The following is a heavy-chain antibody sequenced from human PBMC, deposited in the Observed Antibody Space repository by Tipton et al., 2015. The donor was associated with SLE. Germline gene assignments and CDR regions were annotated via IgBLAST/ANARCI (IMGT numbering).Heavy chain of an antibody. CDR2: INDSGST. CDR3: ARGNHDDMDV. J-gene: IGHJ6*03. CDR1: GGSFSDYY. D-gene: IGHD1-14*01. V-gene: IGHV4-34*01. Sequence: AGLVKPSETLSLTCAVYGGSFSDYYWSWIRQPPGKGLEWIGEINDSGSTKYSPSLKSRVTISVDTSKNQFSLKLSSVTAADTAVYYCARGNHDDMDVWGKGTTVTVSS.